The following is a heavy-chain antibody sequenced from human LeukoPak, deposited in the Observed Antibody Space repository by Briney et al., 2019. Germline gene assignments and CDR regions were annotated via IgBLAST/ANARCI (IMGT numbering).Heavy chain of an antibody. Sequence: WVRQPPGKGLEWIGSIYYSGSTYYNPSLKSRVTISVDTSKNQFSLKLSSVTAADTAVYYCARLRGGSGWFDYWGQGTLVTVSS. CDR2: IYYSGST. CDR3: ARLRGGSGWFDY. J-gene: IGHJ4*02. D-gene: IGHD6-19*01. V-gene: IGHV4-39*01.